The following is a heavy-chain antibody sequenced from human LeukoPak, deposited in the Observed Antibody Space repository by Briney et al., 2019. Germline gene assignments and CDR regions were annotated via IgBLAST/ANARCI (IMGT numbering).Heavy chain of an antibody. V-gene: IGHV5-51*01. CDR3: ARHGSNLATYYDFWSGYLNWFDP. CDR2: IYPGDSDT. CDR1: GYRFTSYW. Sequence: GESLKISCKGSGYRFTSYWIGWVRQMPGKGLEWMGIIYPGDSDTRYSPSFQGQVTISADKSISTAYQQWSSLKASDTAMYYCARHGSNLATYYDFWSGYLNWFDPWGQGTLVTVSS. J-gene: IGHJ5*02. D-gene: IGHD3-3*01.